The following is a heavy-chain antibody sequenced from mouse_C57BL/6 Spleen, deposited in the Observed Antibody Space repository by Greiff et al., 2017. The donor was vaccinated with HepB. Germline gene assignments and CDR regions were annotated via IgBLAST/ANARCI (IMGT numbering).Heavy chain of an antibody. J-gene: IGHJ2*01. Sequence: VQLQQSGASVKISCKASGYAFSSYWMNWVKQRPGKGLEWIGQIYPGDGDTNYNGKFKGKATLTADKSSSTAYMQLSSLTSEDSAVYFCARRALGPFDYWGQGTTLTVSS. D-gene: IGHD4-1*01. CDR2: IYPGDGDT. CDR1: GYAFSSYW. V-gene: IGHV1-80*01. CDR3: ARRALGPFDY.